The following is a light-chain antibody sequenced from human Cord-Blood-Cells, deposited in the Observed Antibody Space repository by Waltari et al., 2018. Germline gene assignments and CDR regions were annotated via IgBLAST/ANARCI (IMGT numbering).Light chain of an antibody. J-gene: IGKJ2*01. Sequence: EIVLTQSPGTLSLSPGERATLSCRASQSVSSSYLAWYQQKPGQAPRPLIYGASSRATGIPYRFSGSGSGTDFTLTISRLEPEDFAVYYCQQYGSSRTFGQGTKLEIK. CDR1: QSVSSSY. V-gene: IGKV3-20*01. CDR3: QQYGSSRT. CDR2: GAS.